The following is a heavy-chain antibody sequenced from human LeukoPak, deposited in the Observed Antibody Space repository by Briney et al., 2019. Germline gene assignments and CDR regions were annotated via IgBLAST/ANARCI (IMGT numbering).Heavy chain of an antibody. V-gene: IGHV4-39*07. CDR1: GGSISSSSYY. CDR2: IYYSGST. J-gene: IGHJ4*02. D-gene: IGHD2-8*01. Sequence: SETLSLTCTVSGGSISSSSYYWGWIRQPPGKGLEWIGSIYYSGSTYYNPSLKSRVTISVDTSKNQFSLKLSSVTAADPAVYYCARGPGYDIVLMVYATYYFDYWGQGTLVTVSS. CDR3: ARGPGYDIVLMVYATYYFDY.